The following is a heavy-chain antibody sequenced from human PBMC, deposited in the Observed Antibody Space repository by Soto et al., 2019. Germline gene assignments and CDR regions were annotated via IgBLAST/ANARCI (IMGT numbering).Heavy chain of an antibody. D-gene: IGHD3-3*01. Sequence: GGSLRLCCADSGFNFRKAWMNWVSQAPGKGLEWVGRIKSKTDGGTTDYAAPVKGRSTISRDDSKNTLYLQMNSLKTEDTAVYYCTTDRRIRFLEWLLISNDYFDYWGQATLVTVSS. V-gene: IGHV3-15*07. J-gene: IGHJ4*02. CDR1: GFNFRKAW. CDR2: IKSKTDGGTT. CDR3: TTDRRIRFLEWLLISNDYFDY.